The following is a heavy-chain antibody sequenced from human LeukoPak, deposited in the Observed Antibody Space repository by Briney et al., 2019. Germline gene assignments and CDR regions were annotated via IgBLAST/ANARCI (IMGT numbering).Heavy chain of an antibody. Sequence: SGGSLRLSCAASGFTFRRYWMSWVRQAPGKGLEWQANIKEDGSEKYYVDSVKGRFTISRDNAKNSLYLQMNSLRAEDTAVYYCARDDIATYDYWGQGTLVTVSS. CDR1: GFTFRRYW. J-gene: IGHJ4*02. D-gene: IGHD2-15*01. CDR3: ARDDIATYDY. CDR2: IKEDGSEK. V-gene: IGHV3-7*01.